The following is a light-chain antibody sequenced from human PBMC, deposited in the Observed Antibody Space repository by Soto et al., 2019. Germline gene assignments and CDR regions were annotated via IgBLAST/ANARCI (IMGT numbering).Light chain of an antibody. CDR2: GTS. Sequence: VLTQSPGTLSLSPGESATLSCMASQTVTDPYLAWYQQTPGQAPRLLIYGTSNRAAGVPNRFSGAGSGTDFTLTISRLEPEDFAVYYCQQFGGSFSFGGGTKVDI. CDR1: QTVTDPY. J-gene: IGKJ4*01. CDR3: QQFGGSFS. V-gene: IGKV3-20*01.